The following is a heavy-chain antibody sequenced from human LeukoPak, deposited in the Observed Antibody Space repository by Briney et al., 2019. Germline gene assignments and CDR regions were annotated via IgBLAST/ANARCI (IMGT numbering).Heavy chain of an antibody. J-gene: IGHJ4*02. CDR1: GVTLSTYA. Sequence: GRSLRLSCAASGVTLSTYAMSWVRQAPGKGLEWVSGISGSGDNTYYADSVKGRFTISRDNSKNTLYVQVNSLGTEDTAAYYCAKGSYYDSSGSFYFDYWGQGTLVTVSS. CDR2: ISGSGDNT. V-gene: IGHV3-23*01. D-gene: IGHD3-22*01. CDR3: AKGSYYDSSGSFYFDY.